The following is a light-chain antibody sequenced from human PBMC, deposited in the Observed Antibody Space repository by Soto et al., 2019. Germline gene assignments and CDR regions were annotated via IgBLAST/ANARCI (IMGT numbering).Light chain of an antibody. Sequence: DIQMTQSPSTLSASVGDRVTITCRASQSISSWLAWYQQKPGKAPKLLIYDASSLESGVPSRFSGSGSGTEFTQTISSLQPDDFATYYCQQYNSYSPWTFGQGTKVEIK. CDR3: QQYNSYSPWT. V-gene: IGKV1-5*01. J-gene: IGKJ1*01. CDR2: DAS. CDR1: QSISSW.